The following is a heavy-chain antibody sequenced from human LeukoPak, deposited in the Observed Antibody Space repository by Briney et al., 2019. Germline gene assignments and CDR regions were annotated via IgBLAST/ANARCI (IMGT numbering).Heavy chain of an antibody. CDR1: GYTFTGYY. V-gene: IGHV1-2*06. CDR2: INPNSGGT. D-gene: IGHD3-22*01. CDR3: AVSGYYDSSGYKFDY. J-gene: IGHJ4*02. Sequence: GASVKVSCKASGYTFTGYYMHWVRQAPGQGLEWMGRINPNSGGTNYAQKLQGRVTMTTDTSTSTAYMELRSLRSDDTAVYYCAVSGYYDSSGYKFDYWGQGTLVTVSS.